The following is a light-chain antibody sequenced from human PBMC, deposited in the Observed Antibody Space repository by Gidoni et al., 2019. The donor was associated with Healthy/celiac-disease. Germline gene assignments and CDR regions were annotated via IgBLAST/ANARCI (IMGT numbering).Light chain of an antibody. J-gene: IGKJ5*01. CDR2: AAS. V-gene: IGKV1-39*01. CDR1: QSISSY. CDR3: QQSYSNPIT. Sequence: IQMTQPPSSLSASVGDRVTITCRASQSISSYLNWYQQKPGKAPKLLIYAASSLQSGVPSRFSGSGSGTDFTLTISSLQPEDFATYYCQQSYSNPITFGQGTRLEIK.